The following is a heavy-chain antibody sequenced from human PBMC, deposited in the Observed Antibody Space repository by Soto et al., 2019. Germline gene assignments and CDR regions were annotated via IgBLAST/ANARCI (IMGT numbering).Heavy chain of an antibody. D-gene: IGHD3-3*01. CDR1: GGALSGFA. J-gene: IGHJ4*02. V-gene: IGHV1-69*01. CDR3: VRPGRFLEWFYFEY. Sequence: QVQLGQAGPELKKPGSSVKVSCKVSGGALSGFAMSWVRQAPGQGLEWMGGVIIIYNTTNYADKFQGRVTITADESTSTAYMQLNSLTSEDTAIYYCVRPGRFLEWFYFEYWGQGTLVTVSS. CDR2: VIIIYNTT.